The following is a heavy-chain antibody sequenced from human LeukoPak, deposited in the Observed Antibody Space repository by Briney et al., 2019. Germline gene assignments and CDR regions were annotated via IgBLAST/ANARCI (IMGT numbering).Heavy chain of an antibody. D-gene: IGHD5-24*01. CDR3: ARETRVRWTDY. CDR2: IKQDGSEK. Sequence: GGSLRLSCAASGFTFSSFWMSWVRQAPGKGLEWVGIIKQDGSEKYYVDSVKGRFTISRDNAKNSLYLQMNSLRAEDTAVYYCARETRVRWTDYWGQGILVTVSS. J-gene: IGHJ4*02. CDR1: GFTFSSFW. V-gene: IGHV3-7*01.